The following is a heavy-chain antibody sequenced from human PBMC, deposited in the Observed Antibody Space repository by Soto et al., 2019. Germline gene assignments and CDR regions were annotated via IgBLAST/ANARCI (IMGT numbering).Heavy chain of an antibody. J-gene: IGHJ4*02. CDR1: GGSINSYF. V-gene: IGHV4-59*01. D-gene: IGHD3-10*01. CDR3: ARAGTNMVQFDY. CDR2: IYYSGST. Sequence: SETLSLTCTVSGGSINSYFWSWIRQSPGRGLEWIGHIYYSGSTSYSPSLKSRVSISVDTSKNQFSLEVHSVTAADTAVYYCARAGTNMVQFDYWGQGTLVTVSS.